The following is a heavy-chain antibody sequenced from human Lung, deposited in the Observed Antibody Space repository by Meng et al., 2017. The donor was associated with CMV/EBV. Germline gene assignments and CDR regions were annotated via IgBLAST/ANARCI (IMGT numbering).Heavy chain of an antibody. J-gene: IGHJ6*02. CDR2: ISSSGTYI. Sequence: ESLKISCAASGFTFSSYSMNWVRQAPGKGLEWVSSISSSGTYIYYADSVKGRFTISRDNAHDSLYLQMNSLKGEDTAVYYCASDVSPRSSAFFAIYYFYALDVWGQGTTVTVSS. V-gene: IGHV3-21*01. D-gene: IGHD6-19*01. CDR1: GFTFSSYS. CDR3: ASDVSPRSSAFFAIYYFYALDV.